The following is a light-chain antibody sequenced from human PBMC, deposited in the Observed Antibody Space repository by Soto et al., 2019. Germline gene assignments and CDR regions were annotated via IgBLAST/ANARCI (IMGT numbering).Light chain of an antibody. J-gene: IGKJ2*01. CDR1: EALVYTDGNTY. CDR2: KVS. Sequence: VVMTQSPLSLPVTLGQPASITCTSSEALVYTDGNTYLNLFHQRPGQSPRRLIYKVSDRDSGVPDRFSGSGSGSDFTMKISRVEAEDVGIYFCMQGTHWPREYTFGQGTKL. CDR3: MQGTHWPREYT. V-gene: IGKV2-30*01.